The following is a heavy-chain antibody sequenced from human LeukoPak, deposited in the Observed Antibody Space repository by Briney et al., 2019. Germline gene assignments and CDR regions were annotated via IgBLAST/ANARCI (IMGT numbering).Heavy chain of an antibody. CDR1: GGSISSGDYY. J-gene: IGHJ6*04. Sequence: PSQTLSLTCTVSGGSISSGDYYWIWIRQPPGKGLEWIGYIYYSGSTYFNPSLKSRVTISVDTSKNQFSLRLSSVTAADTAVYYCARSEGYSYYYGMDVWGKGTTVTVSS. CDR3: ARSEGYSYYYGMDV. D-gene: IGHD5-18*01. V-gene: IGHV4-30-4*01. CDR2: IYYSGST.